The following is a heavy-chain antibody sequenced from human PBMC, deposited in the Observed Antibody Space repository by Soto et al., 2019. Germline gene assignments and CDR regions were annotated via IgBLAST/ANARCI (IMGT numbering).Heavy chain of an antibody. CDR2: IYYSGST. CDR1: GGSISSYY. Sequence: SETLSLTCTVSGGSISSYYWSWIRQPPGKGLEWIGYIYYSGSTNYNPSLKSRVTISVDTSKNQFSLKLSSVTAADTAMYYCARHDSGGSYYYYYYMDVSGKGTTVTVSS. D-gene: IGHD2-15*01. CDR3: ARHDSGGSYYYYYYMDV. V-gene: IGHV4-59*08. J-gene: IGHJ6*03.